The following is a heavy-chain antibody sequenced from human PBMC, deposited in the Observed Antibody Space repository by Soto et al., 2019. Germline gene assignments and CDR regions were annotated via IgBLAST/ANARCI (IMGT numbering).Heavy chain of an antibody. D-gene: IGHD2-15*01. J-gene: IGHJ3*02. V-gene: IGHV3-23*01. Sequence: GGSLRLSCAASGFTFSSYAMSWVRQAPGKGLEWVSAISGSGGSTYYADSVKGRFTISRDNSKNTLYLQMNSLRAEDTAVYYCAKDLASFIVVVVAATMLGAFDIWGQGTMVTVSS. CDR3: AKDLASFIVVVVAATMLGAFDI. CDR2: ISGSGGST. CDR1: GFTFSSYA.